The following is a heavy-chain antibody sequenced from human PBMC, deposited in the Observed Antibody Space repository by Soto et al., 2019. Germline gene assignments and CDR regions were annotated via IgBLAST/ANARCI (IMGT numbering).Heavy chain of an antibody. Sequence: EVQLLESGGGLVQPGGSLRLSCAASGFTFSNYAVTWVRQAPGKGLEWVSTISGGGGSTYYEDSVKGRFTNSRDNSKNTLYLQMNSLRAEDTAVYYCAKDQGSSWYEIDYWGQGTLVTVSS. V-gene: IGHV3-23*01. CDR2: ISGGGGST. D-gene: IGHD6-13*01. CDR1: GFTFSNYA. CDR3: AKDQGSSWYEIDY. J-gene: IGHJ4*02.